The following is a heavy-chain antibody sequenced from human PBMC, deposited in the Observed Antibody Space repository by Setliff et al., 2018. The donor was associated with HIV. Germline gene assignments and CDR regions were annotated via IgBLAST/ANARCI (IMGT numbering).Heavy chain of an antibody. D-gene: IGHD3-16*02. CDR1: GFTFGDYA. CDR3: TTGSYYDYVWGSYRYY. J-gene: IGHJ4*02. CDR2: IRSKAYGGTT. V-gene: IGHV3-49*04. Sequence: GGSLRLSCTASGFTFGDYAMSWVRQAPGKGLEWVGFIRSKAYGGTTEYAASVKGRFTISRDDSKSIAYLQMNSLKTEDTAVYYCTTGSYYDYVWGSYRYYWGQGTLVTVSS.